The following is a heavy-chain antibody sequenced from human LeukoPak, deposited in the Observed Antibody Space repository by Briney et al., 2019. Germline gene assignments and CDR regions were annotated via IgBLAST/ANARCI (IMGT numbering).Heavy chain of an antibody. CDR3: ASSRRVQLDSSSHYYYGMDV. J-gene: IGHJ6*02. V-gene: IGHV5-51*01. CDR1: GYSFTSYW. CDR2: IYPGDSDT. Sequence: GESLKISCKGSGYSFTSYWIGWVRQMPGKGLEWMGIIYPGDSDTRYSPSFQGQVTISADKSISTAYLQWSSLKASDTAMCYCASSRRVQLDSSSHYYYGMDVWGQGTTVTVSS. D-gene: IGHD2-2*01.